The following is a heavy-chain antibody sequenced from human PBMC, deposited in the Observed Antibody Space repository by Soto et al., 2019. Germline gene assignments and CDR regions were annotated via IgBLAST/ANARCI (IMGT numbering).Heavy chain of an antibody. Sequence: GGSLRLSCAASAFTFSSYAMHWARQAPGKGLEWVAVISYDGSNKYYADSVKGRFTISRDNSKNTLYLQMNSLRAEDTAVYYCARGNWDYDSSSSPTYYYYGMDVWGQGTTVTVSS. CDR1: AFTFSSYA. J-gene: IGHJ6*02. V-gene: IGHV3-30-3*01. D-gene: IGHD6-6*01. CDR3: ARGNWDYDSSSSPTYYYYGMDV. CDR2: ISYDGSNK.